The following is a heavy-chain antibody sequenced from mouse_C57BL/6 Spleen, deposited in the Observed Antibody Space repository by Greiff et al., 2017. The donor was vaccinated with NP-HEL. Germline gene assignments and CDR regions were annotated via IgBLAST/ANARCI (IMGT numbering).Heavy chain of an antibody. CDR2: IRSKSNNYAT. CDR3: VSHYGSNRYYYAMDY. V-gene: IGHV10-1*01. D-gene: IGHD1-1*01. J-gene: IGHJ4*01. CDR1: GFSFNTYA. Sequence: EVTLQESGGGLVQPKGSLKLSCAASGFSFNTYAMNWVRQAPGKGLEWVARIRSKSNNYATYYADSVKDRFTISRDDSESMLYLQMNNLKTEDTAMYYCVSHYGSNRYYYAMDYWGQGTSVTVSS.